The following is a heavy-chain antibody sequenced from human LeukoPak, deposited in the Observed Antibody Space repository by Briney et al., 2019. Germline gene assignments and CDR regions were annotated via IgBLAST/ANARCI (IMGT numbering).Heavy chain of an antibody. Sequence: PGGPLRLSCAASGFTFSDYYMSWIRQAPGKGLEWVSSMSTTGSAIYYADSVKGRFTISRDNAKNLLYLHMNSLRAEDTAMYYCARVTYGDLGDYWGQGTLITVSS. CDR2: MSTTGSAI. D-gene: IGHD4-17*01. CDR3: ARVTYGDLGDY. J-gene: IGHJ4*02. V-gene: IGHV3-11*01. CDR1: GFTFSDYY.